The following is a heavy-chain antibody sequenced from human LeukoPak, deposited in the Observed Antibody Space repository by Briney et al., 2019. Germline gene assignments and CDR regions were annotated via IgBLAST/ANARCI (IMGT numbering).Heavy chain of an antibody. V-gene: IGHV3-48*03. CDR1: GFTFSSYG. J-gene: IGHJ4*02. CDR3: AFWSGYYTDDY. D-gene: IGHD3-3*01. Sequence: GGSLRLSCAASGFTFSSYGMNWVRQAPGKGLEWVSYISSSGSTIYYADSVKGRFTISRDNAKNSLYLQMNSLRAEDTAVYYCAFWSGYYTDDYWGQGTLVTVSS. CDR2: ISSSGSTI.